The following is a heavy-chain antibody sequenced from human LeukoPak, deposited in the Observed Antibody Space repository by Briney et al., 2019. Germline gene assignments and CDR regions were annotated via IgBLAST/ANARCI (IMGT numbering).Heavy chain of an antibody. CDR3: ARGAFGVFPPATYYYYMDV. D-gene: IGHD3-3*01. CDR1: GGTFGRYV. CDR2: IIPIFGTA. J-gene: IGHJ6*03. Sequence: SVKVSCKASGGTFGRYVIGWVRQAPGQGLEWMGGIIPIFGTANYAQKFQGRVTITADESTITAYMELSSLRSEDTAVYYCARGAFGVFPPATYYYYMDVWGKGTTVTVSS. V-gene: IGHV1-69*13.